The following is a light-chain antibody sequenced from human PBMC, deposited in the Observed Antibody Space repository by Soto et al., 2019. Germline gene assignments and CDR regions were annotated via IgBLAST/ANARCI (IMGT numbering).Light chain of an antibody. Sequence: EILLTQSPGTLSLSPGERATLSCRASQSISSSYLAWYQQKPGQAPRLLIYDASSRATGIPDRFSGSGSGTDFSLTISRLEPEDFAFYYCLQYSNSPRTFGQGTKGDNK. CDR2: DAS. CDR1: QSISSSY. J-gene: IGKJ1*01. CDR3: LQYSNSPRT. V-gene: IGKV3-20*01.